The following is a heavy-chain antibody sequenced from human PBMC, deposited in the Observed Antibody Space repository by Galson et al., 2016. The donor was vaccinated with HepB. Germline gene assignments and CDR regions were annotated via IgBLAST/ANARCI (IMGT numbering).Heavy chain of an antibody. CDR3: AKDPIDDTSGWYFDL. CDR1: GFIFSSYA. Sequence: SLRLSCAASGFIFSSYAMSWVRQAPGRGLEWVSAISGSGGSTYYADSVKGRFAISRDNSRNTLFLQMNGLRVEDAAVYYCAKDPIDDTSGWYFDLWGRGSLVTVSS. J-gene: IGHJ2*01. D-gene: IGHD3-22*01. CDR2: ISGSGGST. V-gene: IGHV3-23*01.